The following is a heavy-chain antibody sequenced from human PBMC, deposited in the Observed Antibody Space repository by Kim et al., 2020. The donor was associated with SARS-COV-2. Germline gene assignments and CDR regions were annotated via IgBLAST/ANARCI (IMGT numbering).Heavy chain of an antibody. CDR1: GGSISSSSYY. CDR3: ARRGFYYAFWCGDYNEGFCYY. D-gene: IGHD3-3*01. V-gene: IGHV4-39*01. J-gene: IGHJ4*02. Sequence: SETLSLTCTVSGGSISSSSYYWGWIRQPPGKGLEWIGSIYYSGSTYYNPSLKSRVTISVDTSKNQFSLKLSSVTAADTDVYYCARRGFYYAFWCGDYNEGFCYYWGKDNLVRLS. CDR2: IYYSGST.